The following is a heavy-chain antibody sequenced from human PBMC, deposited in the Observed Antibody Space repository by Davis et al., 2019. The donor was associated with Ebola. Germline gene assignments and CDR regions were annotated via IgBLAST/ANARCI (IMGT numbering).Heavy chain of an antibody. CDR3: ARDLIGDGGVNLDL. CDR1: GHTFTSYA. V-gene: IGHV1-3*01. D-gene: IGHD3-16*01. J-gene: IGHJ2*01. Sequence: AASVKVSCKASGHTFTSYAIHWVRQAPGQRLEWMGWINAGNGNTKYSQKFQGRVTITRDTSASTAYMELSSLRSEDTAVYFCARDLIGDGGVNLDLWGRGTLLTVSS. CDR2: INAGNGNT.